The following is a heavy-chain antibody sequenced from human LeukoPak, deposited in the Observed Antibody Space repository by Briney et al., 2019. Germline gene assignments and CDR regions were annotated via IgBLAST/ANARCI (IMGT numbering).Heavy chain of an antibody. CDR2: ISAYNGNT. D-gene: IGHD2-2*01. CDR3: ARDIVVVPAANWFDP. V-gene: IGHV1-18*01. Sequence: GASVKVSFKASGYTFTSYGISWVRQAPGQGLEWMGWISAYNGNTNYAQKLQGRVTMTTDTSTSTAYMELRSLRSDDTAVYYCARDIVVVPAANWFDPWGQGTLVTVSS. CDR1: GYTFTSYG. J-gene: IGHJ5*02.